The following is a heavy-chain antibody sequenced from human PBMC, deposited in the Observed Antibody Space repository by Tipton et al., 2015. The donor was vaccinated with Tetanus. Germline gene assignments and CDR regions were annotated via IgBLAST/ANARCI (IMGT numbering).Heavy chain of an antibody. CDR1: VGAIIDSY. J-gene: IGHJ5*02. CDR3: ARGFWFDP. V-gene: IGHV4-59*12. Sequence: TLSLTCTVSVGAIIDSYWGWIRQSPGKGLEWIGYIYYSGSTNYSPSLKSRVTISIDTSKSQFSLKMTSVTAADTAVYYCARGFWFDPWGQGTLVTVSS. CDR2: IYYSGST.